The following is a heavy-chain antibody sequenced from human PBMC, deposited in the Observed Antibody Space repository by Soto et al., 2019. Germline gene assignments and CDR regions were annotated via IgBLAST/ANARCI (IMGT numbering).Heavy chain of an antibody. J-gene: IGHJ6*02. CDR2: IYYSGST. V-gene: IGHV4-31*03. CDR3: AREVKEVGPRGYYYYGMDV. CDR1: GGSISSGGYY. D-gene: IGHD1-26*01. Sequence: PSETLSLTCTVSGGSISSGGYYWNWIRQHPGKGLEWIGYIYYSGSTYYNPSLKSRVTISVDTSKNQFSLKLSSVTAADTAVYYCAREVKEVGPRGYYYYGMDVWGQGTTVTVSS.